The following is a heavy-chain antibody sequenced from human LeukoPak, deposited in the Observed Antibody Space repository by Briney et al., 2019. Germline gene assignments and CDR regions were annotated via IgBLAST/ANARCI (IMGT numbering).Heavy chain of an antibody. J-gene: IGHJ6*03. D-gene: IGHD6-13*01. CDR2: IKQDGSEK. Sequence: GGSLRLSCAASGFTFSSSWMSWVRQAPGKGLEWVANIKQDGSEKYYVDSVKGRFTISRDNAKNSLYLQMNSLRAEDTAVYYCARAKAGSSWYGSWKNYYYMDVWGKGTTVTVSS. CDR1: GFTFSSSW. CDR3: ARAKAGSSWYGSWKNYYYMDV. V-gene: IGHV3-7*01.